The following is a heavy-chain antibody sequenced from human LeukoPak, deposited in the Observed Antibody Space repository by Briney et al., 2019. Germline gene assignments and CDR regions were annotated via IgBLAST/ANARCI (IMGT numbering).Heavy chain of an antibody. D-gene: IGHD1-26*01. CDR3: ARDSRELLLYYYYGMDV. Sequence: GGSLRLSCAASGFTFSSYGMHWVRQAPGKGLEWVAVIWYDGSNKYYADSVKGRFTISRDNSKNTLYLQMNSLRAEDTAVYYCARDSRELLLYYYYGMDVWGQGTTVTVSS. J-gene: IGHJ6*02. CDR1: GFTFSSYG. V-gene: IGHV3-33*01. CDR2: IWYDGSNK.